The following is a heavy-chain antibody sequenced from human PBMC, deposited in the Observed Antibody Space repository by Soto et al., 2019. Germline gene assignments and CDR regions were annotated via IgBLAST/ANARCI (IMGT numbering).Heavy chain of an antibody. CDR2: INSSGGTI. CDR1: GFTFGDYY. D-gene: IGHD6-19*01. Sequence: GGSLRLSCGVSGFTFGDYYMAWVRQAPGKGLEWISYINSSGGTIYYSDSVKGRFTISRDNAKNSLYLQMNSLRAEDTAVYYCARDPLISGSGWDHWGQGTLVTVSS. J-gene: IGHJ4*02. V-gene: IGHV3-11*01. CDR3: ARDPLISGSGWDH.